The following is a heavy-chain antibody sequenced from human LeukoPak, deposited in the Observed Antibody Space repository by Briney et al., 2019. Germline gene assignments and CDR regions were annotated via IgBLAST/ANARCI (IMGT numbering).Heavy chain of an antibody. CDR1: GGSFSGYY. D-gene: IGHD6-13*01. CDR3: ARGGSSSWYVRWYFDL. V-gene: IGHV4-34*01. CDR2: IYYSGST. Sequence: TTSETLSLTCAVYGGSFSGYYWSWIRQPPGKGLEWIGYIYYSGSTYYNPSLKSRVTISVDTSKNQFSLKLSSVTAADTAVYYCARGGSSSWYVRWYFDLWGRGTLVTVSS. J-gene: IGHJ2*01.